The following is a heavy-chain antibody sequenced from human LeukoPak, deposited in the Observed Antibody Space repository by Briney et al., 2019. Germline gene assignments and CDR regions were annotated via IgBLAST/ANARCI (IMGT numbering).Heavy chain of an antibody. CDR2: INHSGST. CDR3: ARGVVDYGDYDY. CDR1: GGSFSGYY. Sequence: PETLSLTCAVYGGSFSGYYWSWIRQPPGKGLEWIGEINHSGSTNYNPSLKSRVTISVDTSKNQFSLKLSSVTAADTAVYYCARGVVDYGDYDYWGQGTLVTVSS. J-gene: IGHJ4*02. D-gene: IGHD4-17*01. V-gene: IGHV4-34*01.